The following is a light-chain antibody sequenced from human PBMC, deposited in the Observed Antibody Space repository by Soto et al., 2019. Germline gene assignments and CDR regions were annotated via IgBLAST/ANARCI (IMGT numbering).Light chain of an antibody. J-gene: IGLJ3*02. CDR3: CSYAGSSTSWV. Sequence: QPVLTQPASVSGSPGQSIPISCTGTISDVGTYDLVSWYQQHPGKAPKLMIYEGSKRPSGVSSRFSGSKSGNTASLTISGLQAEDEADYYCCSYAGSSTSWVFGGGTKVTVL. V-gene: IGLV2-23*01. CDR2: EGS. CDR1: ISDVGTYDL.